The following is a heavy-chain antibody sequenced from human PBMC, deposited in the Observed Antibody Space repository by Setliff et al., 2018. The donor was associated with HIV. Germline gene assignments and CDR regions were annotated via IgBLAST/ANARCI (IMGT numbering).Heavy chain of an antibody. CDR1: GGSISSHY. CDR2: IYYSGST. J-gene: IGHJ3*02. D-gene: IGHD3-16*02. V-gene: IGHV4-59*11. CDR3: ARESLNLGELSSNPDASDI. Sequence: PSETLSLTCAVSGGSISSHYWSWIRLPPGKGLEWIGSIYYSGSTNYNPSLKSRVTISVDTSRKQFSLKLSSVTAADTAVYYCARESLNLGELSSNPDASDIWGQGTMVTVSS.